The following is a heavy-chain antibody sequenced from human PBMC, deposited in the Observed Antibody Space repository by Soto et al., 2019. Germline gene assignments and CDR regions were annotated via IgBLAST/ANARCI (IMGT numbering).Heavy chain of an antibody. CDR1: GYSMTSGYY. D-gene: IGHD3-3*01. CDR3: ARTFDYYGMDV. J-gene: IGHJ6*02. CDR2: IYHGGSV. V-gene: IGHV4-38-2*01. Sequence: SETLSLTCAVSGYSMTSGYYWGWVRQPPGKGLEWLGSIYHGGSVCYNPSLKSRVTLSLDASKNHFSLHLTSVTAADTAVYYCARTFDYYGMDVWGQGTAVT.